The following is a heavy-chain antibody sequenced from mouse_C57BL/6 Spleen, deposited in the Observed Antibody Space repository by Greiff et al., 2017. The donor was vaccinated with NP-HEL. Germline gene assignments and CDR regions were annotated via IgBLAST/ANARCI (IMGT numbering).Heavy chain of an antibody. CDR1: GYAFSSSW. J-gene: IGHJ2*01. CDR3: ATTARGLDY. CDR2: IYPGDGDT. V-gene: IGHV1-82*01. Sequence: VQLQESGPELVKPGASVKISCKASGYAFSSSWMNWVKQRPGKGLEWIGRIYPGDGDTNYNGKFKGKATLTADKSSSTAYMQLSSLTSEDSAVYFCATTARGLDYWGQGTTLTVSS. D-gene: IGHD1-2*01.